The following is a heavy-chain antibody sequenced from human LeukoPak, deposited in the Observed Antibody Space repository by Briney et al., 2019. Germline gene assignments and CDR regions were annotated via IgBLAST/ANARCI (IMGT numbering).Heavy chain of an antibody. V-gene: IGHV3-23*01. CDR1: GFTFSIYA. CDR3: AKDGSGSDYTWNYFDY. J-gene: IGHJ4*02. D-gene: IGHD1-26*01. Sequence: QSGGSLRLSCAASGFTFSIYAMSWVRQAPGKGLEWVSGISGSGGRTYYADSVKGRFTISRDNSKNTLYLQMNSLRAEDTAVYYCAKDGSGSDYTWNYFDYWGQGTLATVSS. CDR2: ISGSGGRT.